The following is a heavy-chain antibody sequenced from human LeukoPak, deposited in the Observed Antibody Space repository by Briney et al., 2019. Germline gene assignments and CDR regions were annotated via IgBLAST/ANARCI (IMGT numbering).Heavy chain of an antibody. CDR2: IYYSGST. D-gene: IGHD3-9*01. J-gene: IGHJ4*02. CDR3: ARHPEYYVILTAFRYYFDY. Sequence: PSETLSLTCIVSGGPISSYYWSWIRQPPGKDLEWIGFIYYSGSTNYNPSLKSRVTISVDTSRNQFSMKLSSVTAAATAVYYCARHPEYYVILTAFRYYFDYWGQGTLVTVSS. V-gene: IGHV4-59*01. CDR1: GGPISSYY.